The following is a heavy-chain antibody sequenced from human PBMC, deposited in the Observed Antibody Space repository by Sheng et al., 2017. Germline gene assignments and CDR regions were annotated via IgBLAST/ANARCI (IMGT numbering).Heavy chain of an antibody. CDR1: GDSINGFY. V-gene: IGHV4-59*01. D-gene: IGHD6-13*01. Sequence: QVQLQESGPGLVKPSETLSLTCSVSGDSINGFYWNWIRQSPGKGLEWVGYIYHSGSTNYNPSLKSRVTISVDTSKNQFSLKLTSVTAADTAVYYCARLHSSTWYGANWFDPWGQG. CDR3: ARLHSSTWYGANWFDP. CDR2: IYHSGST. J-gene: IGHJ5*02.